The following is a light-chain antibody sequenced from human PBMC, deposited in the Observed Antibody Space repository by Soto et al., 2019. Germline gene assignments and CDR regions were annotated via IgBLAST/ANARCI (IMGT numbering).Light chain of an antibody. Sequence: QSALTQPASASGSPGQSITISCTGTSSDVGGYNYVSWYQQHPGQAPKLMIYEVSHRPSGVSNRFSGSKSGNTASLTISGLQAEDEADYYCSSYTSSSDVVFGGGTKLTVL. J-gene: IGLJ2*01. CDR1: SSDVGGYNY. CDR2: EVS. V-gene: IGLV2-14*01. CDR3: SSYTSSSDVV.